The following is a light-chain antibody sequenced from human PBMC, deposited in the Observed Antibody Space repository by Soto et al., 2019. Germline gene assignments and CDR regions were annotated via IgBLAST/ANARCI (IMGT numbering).Light chain of an antibody. CDR1: SSDVGGYNY. Sequence: QPVLTQPASVSGSPAQSITISCTGTSSDVGGYNYVSWYQQHPGKAPKVMIYEVSNRPSGVSNRFSGSKSGNTASLTISGLQAEDEADYYCSSYTNIKTYVFGTGTKLTVL. V-gene: IGLV2-14*01. CDR2: EVS. J-gene: IGLJ1*01. CDR3: SSYTNIKTYV.